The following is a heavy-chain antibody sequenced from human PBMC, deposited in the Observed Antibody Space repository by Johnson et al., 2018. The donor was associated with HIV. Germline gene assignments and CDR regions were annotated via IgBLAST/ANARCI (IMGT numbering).Heavy chain of an antibody. V-gene: IGHV3-30*02. CDR1: GFTFSNYG. CDR2: IRYDGTNK. CDR3: ARDSGQQLADAFDI. D-gene: IGHD6-6*01. J-gene: IGHJ3*02. Sequence: QMQLVESGGGVVQPGGSLRLSCAASGFTFSNYGMHWVRQAPGKGLEWVAFIRYDGTNKYYADSVKGRFTISRDNSKNTLYLQMNSLRAEDTAVYYCARDSGQQLADAFDIWGQGTMVTVSS.